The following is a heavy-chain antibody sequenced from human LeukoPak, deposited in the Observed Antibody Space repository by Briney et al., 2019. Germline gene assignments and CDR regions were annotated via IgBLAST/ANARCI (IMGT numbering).Heavy chain of an antibody. CDR2: IVVGGGNT. Sequence: SVKVSCKASGFTFTSSAMQWVRQARGQRLEWIGWIVVGGGNTNYAQKFQERVTITRDMSTSTDYMELSSLRSEDTAVYYCAADLRVVGASFDYWGQGTLVTVSS. V-gene: IGHV1-58*02. CDR3: AADLRVVGASFDY. J-gene: IGHJ4*02. CDR1: GFTFTSSA. D-gene: IGHD1-26*01.